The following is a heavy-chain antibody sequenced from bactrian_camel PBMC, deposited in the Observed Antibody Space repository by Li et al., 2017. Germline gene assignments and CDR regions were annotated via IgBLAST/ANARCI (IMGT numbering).Heavy chain of an antibody. D-gene: IGHD3*01. J-gene: IGHJ7*01. CDR1: GYRHNSPYASDRLC. Sequence: HVQLEESGGGSVQAGGSLRLSCVVSGYRHNSPYASDRLCIGWFRVAPGKEREGIAAREGVAALDAEGTTSYANSVKGRFTISRDNAKNTLYLQLNRLKTEDTAMYYCARVKHGPSGMDYWGKGTQVTVS. V-gene: IGHV3S68*01. CDR2: VAALDAEGTT.